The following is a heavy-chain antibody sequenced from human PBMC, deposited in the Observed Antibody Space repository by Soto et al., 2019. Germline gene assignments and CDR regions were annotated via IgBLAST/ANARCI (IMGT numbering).Heavy chain of an antibody. CDR3: AWYVQGGEHNWVDP. V-gene: IGHV4-34*01. J-gene: IGHJ5*02. CDR1: GGSFSGYY. Sequence: QVQLQQWGAGLLKPSETLSLTCAVYGGSFSGYYWSWIRQPPGKVLEWIGEINHSGTTNYNPSLKSRVTISVDTSKNRLSLKQSYVNDAYPAVYYFAWYVQGGEHNWVDPCGQGTLVTVSS. CDR2: INHSGTT. D-gene: IGHD1-26*01.